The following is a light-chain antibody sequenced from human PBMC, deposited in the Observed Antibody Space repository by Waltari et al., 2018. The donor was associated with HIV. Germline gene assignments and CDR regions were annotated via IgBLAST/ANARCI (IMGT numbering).Light chain of an antibody. CDR2: NNS. Sequence: QSVLTQPPSVSGAPGQRVTISCTGSSSNIGAGYDVNWYQQLPGTAPKLLIYNNSNRPSGCPDRFSGSKSGTSASLAITGLQAEDEADYYCQSYDSSLSGSDVFGTGTKVTVL. CDR1: SSNIGAGYD. V-gene: IGLV1-40*01. CDR3: QSYDSSLSGSDV. J-gene: IGLJ1*01.